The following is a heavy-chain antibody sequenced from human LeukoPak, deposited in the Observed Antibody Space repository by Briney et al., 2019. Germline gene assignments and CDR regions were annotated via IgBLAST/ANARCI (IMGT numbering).Heavy chain of an antibody. D-gene: IGHD3-22*01. CDR2: ITTSGGTA. CDR3: AKFTFQYYYDSSGADAFDI. CDR1: GFTFRSYA. Sequence: PGGSLRLSCAASGFTFRSYAMSWVRQAPGKGPEWVSGITTSGGTAYYADSVKGRFTISRDNSKDTLYLQMNSLRAEDTAVYYCAKFTFQYYYDSSGADAFDIWGQGTMVTVSS. V-gene: IGHV3-23*05. J-gene: IGHJ3*02.